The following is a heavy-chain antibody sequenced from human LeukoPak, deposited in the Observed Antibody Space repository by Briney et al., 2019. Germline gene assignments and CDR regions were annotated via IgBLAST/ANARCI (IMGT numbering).Heavy chain of an antibody. CDR1: GFTVSSNY. V-gene: IGHV3-53*01. D-gene: IGHD1-26*01. J-gene: IGHJ4*02. Sequence: GGSLRHSCAASGFTVSSNYMSWVRQAPGKGLEWVSVIYSGGNTYYADSVKGRFTISRDNSKNTLYLQMNSLRAEDTAVYYCARDRVGATTNFDYWGQGTLVTVSS. CDR2: IYSGGNT. CDR3: ARDRVGATTNFDY.